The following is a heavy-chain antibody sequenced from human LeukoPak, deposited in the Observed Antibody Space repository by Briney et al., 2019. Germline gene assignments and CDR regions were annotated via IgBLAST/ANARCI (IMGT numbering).Heavy chain of an antibody. V-gene: IGHV5-51*01. CDR3: ARQKYVGRLTDY. D-gene: IGHD2-15*01. CDR2: IYPGDSDI. J-gene: IGHJ4*02. Sequence: GESLKISCKGSGYSFTSYWIVWVRQMPGKGLEWMGIIYPGDSDIRYSPSFDGRVTNSADKSIYTAFLQWSSLKDSDTAMYFCARQKYVGRLTDYWGQGTLVTVSS. CDR1: GYSFTSYW.